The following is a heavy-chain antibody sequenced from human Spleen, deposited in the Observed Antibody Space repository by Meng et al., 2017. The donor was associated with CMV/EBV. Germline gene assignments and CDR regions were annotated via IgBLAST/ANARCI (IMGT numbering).Heavy chain of an antibody. J-gene: IGHJ5*02. D-gene: IGHD3-22*01. V-gene: IGHV4-34*01. CDR2: INHSGST. Sequence: SFSAYYWSWIRQPPGKGLEWIGEINHSGSTNYNPSLKSRVTISVDTSKNQFSLKVSSVTAADTAVYYCARGDPYYYDSSGSLSWFDPWGQGTLVTVSS. CDR1: SFSAYY. CDR3: ARGDPYYYDSSGSLSWFDP.